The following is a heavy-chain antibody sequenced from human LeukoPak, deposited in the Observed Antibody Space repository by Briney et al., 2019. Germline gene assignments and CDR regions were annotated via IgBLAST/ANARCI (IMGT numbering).Heavy chain of an antibody. CDR2: ISAYNGNT. Sequence: GAPVKVSCKASGYTFTSYGISWVRQAPGQGLEWMGWISAYNGNTNYAQKLQGRVTMTTDTSTSTAYMELRSLRSDDTAVYYCARVPTFYDSSGYYWMEWFDPWGQGTLVTVSS. V-gene: IGHV1-18*01. D-gene: IGHD3-22*01. CDR3: ARVPTFYDSSGYYWMEWFDP. CDR1: GYTFTSYG. J-gene: IGHJ5*02.